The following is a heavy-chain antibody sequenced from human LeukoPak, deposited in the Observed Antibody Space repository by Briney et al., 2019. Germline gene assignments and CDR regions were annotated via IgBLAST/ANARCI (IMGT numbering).Heavy chain of an antibody. Sequence: ASVKVSCKASGYTFTGYYMHWVRQAPGQGLEWMGWINPNSGGTNYAQKFQGRVTMTRDTSISTAYMELSRLRSDDTAVYYCARGPGRGSSSWYRYWGQGTLVTVSS. CDR3: ARGPGRGSSSWYRY. CDR2: INPNSGGT. CDR1: GYTFTGYY. D-gene: IGHD6-13*01. V-gene: IGHV1-2*02. J-gene: IGHJ4*02.